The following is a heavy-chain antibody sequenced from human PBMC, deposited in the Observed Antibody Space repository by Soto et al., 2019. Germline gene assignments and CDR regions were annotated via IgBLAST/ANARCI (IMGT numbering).Heavy chain of an antibody. CDR3: ARVAVVAAAGSWFDP. J-gene: IGHJ5*02. D-gene: IGHD6-13*01. V-gene: IGHV4-4*02. CDR2: VYHSGTT. CDR1: GGSISSNNW. Sequence: SETLSLTCAVSGGSISSNNWWSWVRQAPGKGLEWIGEVYHSGTTTYNPSLKSRVTMSVDKSKNRFSLKMSSVTAADTAVYYCARVAVVAAAGSWFDPWGQGTLVTVS.